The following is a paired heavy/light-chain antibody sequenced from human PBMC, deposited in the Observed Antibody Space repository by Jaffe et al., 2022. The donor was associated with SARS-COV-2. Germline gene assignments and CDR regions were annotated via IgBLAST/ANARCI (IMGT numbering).Heavy chain of an antibody. D-gene: IGHD2-15*01. Sequence: QVQLVQSGAEVKKPGSSVKVSCKASGGTFSSYTISWVRQAPGQGLEWMGRIIPILGIANYAQKFQGRVTITADKSTSTAYMELSSLRSEDTAVYYCAREPKYCSGGSCSPHYYGMDVWGQGTTVTVSS. CDR3: AREPKYCSGGSCSPHYYGMDV. CDR1: GGTFSSYT. CDR2: IIPILGIA. J-gene: IGHJ6*02. V-gene: IGHV1-69*08.
Light chain of an antibody. CDR2: KDS. J-gene: IGLJ2*01. CDR3: QSADSSFHVV. V-gene: IGLV3-25*03. CDR1: ALPKQY. Sequence: SYELTQPPSVSVSPGQTARITCSGDALPKQYAYWYQQKPGQAPVLVIYKDSERPSGIPERFSGSSSGTTVTLTISGVQAEDEADYYCQSADSSFHVVFGGGTKLTVL.